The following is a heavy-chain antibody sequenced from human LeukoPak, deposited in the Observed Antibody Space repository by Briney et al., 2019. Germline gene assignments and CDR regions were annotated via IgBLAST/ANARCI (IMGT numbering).Heavy chain of an antibody. V-gene: IGHV3-7*01. J-gene: IGHJ4*02. D-gene: IGHD5-18*01. CDR1: GFTFSSYW. Sequence: GGSLRLSCAASGFTFSSYWMTWVRQAPGKGLEWVACMKEDGSEKYYVDSVKGRFTISRDNAKTSLYLQMNSLRAEDAAVYYCARDLSGVTGYTYGRGIDYWGQGTLVTISS. CDR2: MKEDGSEK. CDR3: ARDLSGVTGYTYGRGIDY.